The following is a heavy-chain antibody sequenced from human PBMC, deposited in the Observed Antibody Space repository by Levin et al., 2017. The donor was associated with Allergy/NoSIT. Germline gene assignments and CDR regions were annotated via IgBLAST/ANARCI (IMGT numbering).Heavy chain of an antibody. D-gene: IGHD2-15*01. V-gene: IGHV1-18*01. J-gene: IGHJ6*03. CDR2: ISAYNGNT. CDR3: ARVKKDIVVVVAATEPLYYYYMDV. CDR1: GYTFTSYG. Sequence: GASVKVSCKASGYTFTSYGISWVRQAPGQGLEWMGWISAYNGNTNYAQKLQGRVTMTTDTSTSTAYMELRSLRSDDTAVYYCARVKKDIVVVVAATEPLYYYYMDVWGKGTTVTASS.